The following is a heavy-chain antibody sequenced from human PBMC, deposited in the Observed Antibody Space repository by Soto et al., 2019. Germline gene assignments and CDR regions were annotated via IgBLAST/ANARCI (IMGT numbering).Heavy chain of an antibody. CDR2: IYYTGST. CDR1: DGSINSYN. CDR3: AALGTVYRAVDH. J-gene: IGHJ4*02. V-gene: IGHV4-59*01. D-gene: IGHD2-8*01. Sequence: PSETLSLTCSVSDGSINSYNSTWLRQPPGKRLEWIGYIYYTGSTNYNPSLNNRVTISLDTSKNQVSLTLTSVTAADAAVYYCAALGTVYRAVDHWGQGTLVTVSS.